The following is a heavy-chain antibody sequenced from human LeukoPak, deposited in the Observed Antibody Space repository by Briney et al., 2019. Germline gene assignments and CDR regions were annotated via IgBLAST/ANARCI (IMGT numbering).Heavy chain of an antibody. CDR1: GFTFSSYS. J-gene: IGHJ3*02. D-gene: IGHD3-3*01. CDR2: ISSSSSYI. CDR3: ARTGDFWSGYFAFDI. Sequence: GWSLRLSCAASGFTFSSYSMNWVRQAPGKGLEWVSSISSSSSYIYYADSVKGRFTISRDNAKNSLYLQMNSLTAEDTAVYYCARTGDFWSGYFAFDIWGQGTMVTVSS. V-gene: IGHV3-21*01.